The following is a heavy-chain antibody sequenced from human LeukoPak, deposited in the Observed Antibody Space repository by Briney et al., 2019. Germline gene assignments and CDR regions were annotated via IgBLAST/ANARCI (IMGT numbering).Heavy chain of an antibody. D-gene: IGHD2-15*01. CDR2: ISAYNGNT. V-gene: IGHV1-18*01. Sequence: GASVKVSCKASGYTFTSYGISWVRQAPGQGLEWMGWISAYNGNTNYAQKLQGRVTMTTDTSTSTAYMELRSLRSDDTAVYYCGYCSGGSCYSLNNWFDPWGQGTLVTVSS. CDR3: GYCSGGSCYSLNNWFDP. CDR1: GYTFTSYG. J-gene: IGHJ5*02.